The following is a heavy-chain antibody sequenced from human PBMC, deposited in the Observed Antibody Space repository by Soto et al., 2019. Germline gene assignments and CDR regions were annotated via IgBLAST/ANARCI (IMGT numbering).Heavy chain of an antibody. CDR3: ASGRAFLLWFGEYNWFDP. J-gene: IGHJ5*02. V-gene: IGHV4-34*01. D-gene: IGHD3-10*01. CDR2: INHSGST. Sequence: QVQLQQWGAGLLKPSETLSLTCAVYGGSFSGYYWSWIRQPPGKGLEWIGEINHSGSTNYNPSLKSHVTMTVDTSKNQFSLKLSSVAAADTAVYYWASGRAFLLWFGEYNWFDPWGQGTLVTVSS. CDR1: GGSFSGYY.